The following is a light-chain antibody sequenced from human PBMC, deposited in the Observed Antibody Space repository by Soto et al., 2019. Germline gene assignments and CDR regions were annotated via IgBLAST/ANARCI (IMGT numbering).Light chain of an antibody. CDR2: GAS. CDR1: QSVSSY. Sequence: EKVMTQSPGTLSLSPGERATLSCRGCQSVSSYLTWYQQRPGQAPRLLISGASRRATGIPDRFSGSGSGTDFTLTISRLEPEDFALYYCQEYGTSPITFGQGTRLEIK. CDR3: QEYGTSPIT. V-gene: IGKV3-20*01. J-gene: IGKJ5*01.